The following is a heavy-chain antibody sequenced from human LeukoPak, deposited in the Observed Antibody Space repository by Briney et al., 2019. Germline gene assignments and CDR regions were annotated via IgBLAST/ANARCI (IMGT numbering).Heavy chain of an antibody. CDR3: ARFYSLNWFGP. CDR1: GGSLSTSSSY. CDR2: IYHTGST. Sequence: SETLSLTCTVSGGSLSTSSSYWGWIRQPPGKRLEWLGRIYHTGSTYCSPSLKSRLTLSLDTSKSQFSLNLSSVTAADTAMYYCARFYSLNWFGPWGQGTLVTVSS. D-gene: IGHD1-26*01. J-gene: IGHJ5*02. V-gene: IGHV4-39*07.